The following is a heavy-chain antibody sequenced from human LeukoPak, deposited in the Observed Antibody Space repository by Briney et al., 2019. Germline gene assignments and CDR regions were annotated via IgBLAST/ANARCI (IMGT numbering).Heavy chain of an antibody. CDR3: TRGLLAAAGPYYFDY. V-gene: IGHV3-49*04. D-gene: IGHD6-13*01. J-gene: IGHJ4*02. Sequence: GGSLRLSCTASGFTFGDYAMNWVRQAPGEGLEWVGSIRSKTYGGTTAYAASVKGRFTISRDDSKSIAYLQMSSLKTEDTAVYFCTRGLLAAAGPYYFDYWGQGTLVTVSS. CDR1: GFTFGDYA. CDR2: IRSKTYGGTT.